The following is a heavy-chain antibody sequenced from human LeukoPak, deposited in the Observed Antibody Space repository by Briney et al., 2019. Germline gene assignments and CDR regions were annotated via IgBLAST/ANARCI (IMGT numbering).Heavy chain of an antibody. V-gene: IGHV1-2*06. Sequence: ASVKVSCKASGYTFTGYYIHWVRQAPGQGLEWMGRVNANNGDTKYARKFQGRVTMTRDTSISTAYMELASLRSDDTAVLYCAREVGYSSSYYGRFDPWGQGTLVIVSS. CDR3: AREVGYSSSYYGRFDP. CDR2: VNANNGDT. CDR1: GYTFTGYY. J-gene: IGHJ5*02. D-gene: IGHD1-26*01.